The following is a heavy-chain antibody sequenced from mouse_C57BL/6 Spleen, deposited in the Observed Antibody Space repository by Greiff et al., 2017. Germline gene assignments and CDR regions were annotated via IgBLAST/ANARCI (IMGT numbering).Heavy chain of an antibody. Sequence: EVKLVESGGGLVQPGGSLSLSCAASGFTFTDYYMSWVRQPPGKALEWLGFIRNKANGYTTEYSASVKGRFTISRDNSQSILYLQMNALRAEDSATYYCARYMGPRDAMDYWGQGTSVTVSS. CDR1: GFTFTDYY. CDR3: ARYMGPRDAMDY. V-gene: IGHV7-3*01. CDR2: IRNKANGYTT. J-gene: IGHJ4*01.